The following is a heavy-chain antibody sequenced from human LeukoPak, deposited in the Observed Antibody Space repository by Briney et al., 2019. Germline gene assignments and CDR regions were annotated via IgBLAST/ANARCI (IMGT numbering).Heavy chain of an antibody. CDR1: GGSISTYY. Sequence: SETLSLTCTVSGGSISTYYWTWIRQPPGKGLEWIGYIYYTGSTNYNPSLKSRVIMSLETSKNQFSLRLSSVTAADTAVYYCARHFSTISYYYGMDVWGQGTTVTVSS. CDR2: IYYTGST. V-gene: IGHV4-59*08. D-gene: IGHD5/OR15-5a*01. J-gene: IGHJ6*02. CDR3: ARHFSTISYYYGMDV.